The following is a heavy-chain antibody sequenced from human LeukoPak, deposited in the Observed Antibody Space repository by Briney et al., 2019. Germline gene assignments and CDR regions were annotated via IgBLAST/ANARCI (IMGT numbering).Heavy chain of an antibody. Sequence: GASVKVSCKASGYTFTSYDINWVRQATGQGLEWMGWMNPNSGNTGYAQKFQGRVTMTRNTSISTAYMELSSLRSEDTAVYYCAKGVLRYFDWLPRDLDAFDIWGQGTMATVSS. J-gene: IGHJ3*02. CDR1: GYTFTSYD. CDR2: MNPNSGNT. D-gene: IGHD3-9*01. CDR3: AKGVLRYFDWLPRDLDAFDI. V-gene: IGHV1-8*01.